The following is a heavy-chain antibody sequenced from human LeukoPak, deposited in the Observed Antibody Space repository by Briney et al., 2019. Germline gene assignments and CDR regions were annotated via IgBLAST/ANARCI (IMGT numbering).Heavy chain of an antibody. J-gene: IGHJ4*02. CDR1: GYSISSGYY. D-gene: IGHD3-3*01. Sequence: PSETLSLTCAVSGYSISSGYYWGWIRQPPGKGLEWIGGIYHSGSTYYNPSLKSRVTISVDTSKNQFSLKLSSVTAADTAVYYCARQTLRFLEWLLGQDFDYWGQGTLVTVSS. CDR3: ARQTLRFLEWLLGQDFDY. CDR2: IYHSGST. V-gene: IGHV4-38-2*01.